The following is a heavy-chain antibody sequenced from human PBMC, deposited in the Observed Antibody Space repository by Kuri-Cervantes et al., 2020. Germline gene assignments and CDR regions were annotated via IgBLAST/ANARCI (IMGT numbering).Heavy chain of an antibody. J-gene: IGHJ3*02. V-gene: IGHV4-30-2*01. D-gene: IGHD3-9*01. CDR1: GFTFSSYA. Sequence: LRLSCAASGFTFSSYAMSWIRQPPGKGLEWIGYIYHSGSTYYNPSLKSRVTISVDRSKNQFSLKLSSVTAADTAVYYCASPLYFDWLLLAFDIWGQGTMVTVSS. CDR2: IYHSGST. CDR3: ASPLYFDWLLLAFDI.